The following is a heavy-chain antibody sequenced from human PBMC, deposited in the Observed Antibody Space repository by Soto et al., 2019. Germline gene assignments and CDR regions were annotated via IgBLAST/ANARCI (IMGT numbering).Heavy chain of an antibody. CDR2: ISWNSGSI. J-gene: IGHJ2*01. CDR3: AKGPHHGGDYDWYFDL. V-gene: IGHV3-9*01. Sequence: DVQLVESGGGLVQPGRSLRLSCAASGFTFDDYAMHWVRQAPGKGLEWVSGISWNSGSIGYADSVKGRFTISRDNAKNSLYLQMNSLRAEDTALYYCAKGPHHGGDYDWYFDLWGRGTLVTVSS. D-gene: IGHD4-17*01. CDR1: GFTFDDYA.